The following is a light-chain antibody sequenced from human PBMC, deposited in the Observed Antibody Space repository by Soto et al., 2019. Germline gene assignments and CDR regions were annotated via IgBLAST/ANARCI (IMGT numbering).Light chain of an antibody. CDR3: CSYAGTYTSL. V-gene: IGLV2-11*01. Sequence: QSVLTQPRSVSGSPGQSVTISCTGSNSDVGAYKFVSWLQHNPGEAPKVMIYDVTQRPSGVPDRFSGTKSGNTASLTISGLQAEDESDYYCCSYAGTYTSLFGIG. CDR2: DVT. J-gene: IGLJ1*01. CDR1: NSDVGAYKF.